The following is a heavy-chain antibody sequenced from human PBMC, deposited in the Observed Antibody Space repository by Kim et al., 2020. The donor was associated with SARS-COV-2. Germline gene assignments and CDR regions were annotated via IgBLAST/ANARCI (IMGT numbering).Heavy chain of an antibody. J-gene: IGHJ4*03. Sequence: SETLSLTCTVSGGSISSGGYYWSWIGQHPGKGLEWIGYIYYSGSTYSNPSLKSRVTISVDTTKNQFSLKMSSLTAADTAVHYCARGQGLITMIVVVVGAFDFWGQGTLVTVSS. CDR3: ARGQGLITMIVVVVGAFDF. CDR2: IYYSGST. D-gene: IGHD3-22*01. V-gene: IGHV4-31*03. CDR1: GGSISSGGYY.